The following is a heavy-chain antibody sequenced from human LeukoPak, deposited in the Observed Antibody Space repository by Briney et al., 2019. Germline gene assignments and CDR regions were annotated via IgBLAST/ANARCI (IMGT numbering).Heavy chain of an antibody. CDR3: ARAWVTTSYFDY. V-gene: IGHV4-31*03. CDR1: GGSISSGGYY. CDR2: IYYSGST. D-gene: IGHD4-17*01. Sequence: SETLSLTCTVSGGSISSGGYYWSWIRQHPGKGLEWIGYIYYSGSTYYNPSLKSRVTISVDTSKNQFSLKLSSVTAADTAVYYCARAWVTTSYFDYWGQGTPVTVSS. J-gene: IGHJ4*02.